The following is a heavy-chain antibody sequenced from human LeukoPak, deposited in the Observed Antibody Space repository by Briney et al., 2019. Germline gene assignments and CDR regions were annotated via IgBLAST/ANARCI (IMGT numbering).Heavy chain of an antibody. J-gene: IGHJ6*02. Sequence: ASVKVSSKASGYTFTSYYMHWVRQAPGQGLEWMGIINPSGGSTSYAQKFQGRVTMTRDTSTSTVYMELSSLRSEDTAVYYCAREGVVVTGATYYYYGMDVWGQGTTVTVSS. CDR2: INPSGGST. V-gene: IGHV1-46*01. CDR3: AREGVVVTGATYYYYGMDV. D-gene: IGHD2-21*02. CDR1: GYTFTSYY.